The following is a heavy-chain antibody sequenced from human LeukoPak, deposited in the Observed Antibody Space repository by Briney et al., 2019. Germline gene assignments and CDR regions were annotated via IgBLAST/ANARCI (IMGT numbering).Heavy chain of an antibody. Sequence: GGSLRLSCAASGFTFSSYAMSWVRQAPGKGLEWVSAISGSGGSTYYADSVKGRFTISRDNAKNSLYLQMNSLRAEDTAVYYCARDERCSGGSCYSYGMDVWGQGTTVTVSS. CDR3: ARDERCSGGSCYSYGMDV. CDR2: ISGSGGST. J-gene: IGHJ6*02. CDR1: GFTFSSYA. V-gene: IGHV3-23*01. D-gene: IGHD2-15*01.